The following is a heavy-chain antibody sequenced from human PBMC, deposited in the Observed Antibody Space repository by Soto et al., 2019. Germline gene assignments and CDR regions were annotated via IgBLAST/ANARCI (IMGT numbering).Heavy chain of an antibody. CDR1: GFTFSTYG. Sequence: QVQLVQSGSEVKKPGASVKVSCKTSGFTFSTYGFSWVRQAPGLGLEWMGWISPYHGNTYYAQRLQDRVTMTTDTSTSTAYMELTSLRSDDTAVYYCARWGFIYDSARGSPDYWGQGTLVTVSS. J-gene: IGHJ4*02. D-gene: IGHD3-16*01. V-gene: IGHV1-18*04. CDR3: ARWGFIYDSARGSPDY. CDR2: ISPYHGNT.